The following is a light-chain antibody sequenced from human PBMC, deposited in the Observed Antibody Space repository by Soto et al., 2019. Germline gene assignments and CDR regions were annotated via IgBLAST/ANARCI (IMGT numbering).Light chain of an antibody. J-gene: IGLJ1*01. CDR2: EVS. Sequence: QSALTQPASVYGSPGQSITISCTGTSSDVGGYNYVSWYQQHPGKAPKLMIYEVSNWPSGVSNRFSGSKSGNTASLTISGLQAEDEADYYCSSYTSSSIDYVFGTGTKVTVL. CDR1: SSDVGGYNY. V-gene: IGLV2-14*01. CDR3: SSYTSSSIDYV.